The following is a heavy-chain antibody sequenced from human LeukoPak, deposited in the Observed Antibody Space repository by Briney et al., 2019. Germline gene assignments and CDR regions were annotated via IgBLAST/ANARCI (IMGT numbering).Heavy chain of an antibody. D-gene: IGHD2-8*01. CDR2: IHHSGDT. V-gene: IGHV4-59*02. Sequence: SETLSLTCTVSGVSVISSYWSWVRQPPGKGLEYIGFIHHSGDTKCNPSLKSRVTMSVDTSKSQFSLRLSSVTAADSAVYYCARHNGVSYLDYWAQGTLVTVSS. CDR1: GVSVISSY. CDR3: ARHNGVSYLDY. J-gene: IGHJ4*02.